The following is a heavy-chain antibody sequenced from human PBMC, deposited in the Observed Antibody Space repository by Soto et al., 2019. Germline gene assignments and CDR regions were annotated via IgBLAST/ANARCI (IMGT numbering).Heavy chain of an antibody. V-gene: IGHV1-69*08. Sequence: QVQLVQSGTEVKKPGSSVTVSCKASGGPYSKYSISWVRQAPGQGLEWVGRIIPIFDTTNYAQKFQGRSTIPADTPTSTVFLALPSLRSVPTAIYYCARTLLVYYYDSDALDTCGQATLVTVSS. D-gene: IGHD3-22*01. CDR1: GGPYSKYS. CDR3: ARTLLVYYYDSDALDT. CDR2: IIPIFDTT. J-gene: IGHJ5*02.